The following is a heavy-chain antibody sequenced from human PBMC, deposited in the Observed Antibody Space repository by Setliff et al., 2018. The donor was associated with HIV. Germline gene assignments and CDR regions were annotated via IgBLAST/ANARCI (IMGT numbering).Heavy chain of an antibody. CDR2: ISTYSGKT. V-gene: IGHV1-18*01. CDR3: AGGSAPNIVVAASLDI. J-gene: IGHJ4*01. CDR1: GYNFITFG. Sequence: ASVKVSCKASGYNFITFGINWVRQAPGQGLEWMGRISTYSGKTDYAEKFQGRLTMTMDTSTRTVFMELRSLTLDDTSVYYCAGGSAPNIVVAASLDIWGQGTLVTVSS. D-gene: IGHD6-19*01.